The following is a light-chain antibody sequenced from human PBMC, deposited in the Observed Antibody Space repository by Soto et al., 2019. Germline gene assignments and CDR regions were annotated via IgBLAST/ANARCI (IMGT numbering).Light chain of an antibody. CDR2: GAS. J-gene: IGKJ1*01. Sequence: EIVLTQSPGTLSVTPGERATFSCRASQSVSSNLAWYQQKPGQAPRLLIYGASIRATGIPARFSGSGSGTEFTLTISTLQSEDFAIYYCQHYNNWPPWTFGQGTKVDI. CDR3: QHYNNWPPWT. CDR1: QSVSSN. V-gene: IGKV3-15*01.